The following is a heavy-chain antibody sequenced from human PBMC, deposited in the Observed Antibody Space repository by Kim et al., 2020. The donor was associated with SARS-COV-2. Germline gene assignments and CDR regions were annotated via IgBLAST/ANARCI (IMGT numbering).Heavy chain of an antibody. Sequence: PTPQRRVTISVDTSKNQSSLKLRSVTAADTAVYYCARASSGYIHYFDYWGQGTLVTVSS. CDR3: ARASSGYIHYFDY. V-gene: IGHV4-59*01. J-gene: IGHJ4*02. D-gene: IGHD3-22*01.